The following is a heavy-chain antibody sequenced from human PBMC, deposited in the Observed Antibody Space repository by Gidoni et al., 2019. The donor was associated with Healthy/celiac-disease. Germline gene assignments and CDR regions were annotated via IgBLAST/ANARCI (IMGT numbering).Heavy chain of an antibody. Sequence: EVQLVQSGAEVKKPGESLKISCKGSGYSFTSYWIGWVRQMPGKGLEWMGIIYPGDSHTRYSPSFQCQVTISADKSISTAYLQWSSLKASDTAMYYCARVPTVTTSGPNWFDPWGQGTLVTVSS. CDR2: IYPGDSHT. D-gene: IGHD4-4*01. J-gene: IGHJ5*02. V-gene: IGHV5-51*01. CDR3: ARVPTVTTSGPNWFDP. CDR1: GYSFTSYW.